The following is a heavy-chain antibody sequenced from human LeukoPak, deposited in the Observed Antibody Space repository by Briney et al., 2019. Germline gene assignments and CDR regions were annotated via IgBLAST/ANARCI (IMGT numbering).Heavy chain of an antibody. J-gene: IGHJ4*02. CDR2: INHSGST. D-gene: IGHD1-1*01. CDR1: GRSFSGYY. V-gene: IGHV4-34*01. CDR3: ARAPRTTYYFDY. Sequence: SETLSLTCAVYGRSFSGYYWSWIRQPPGKGLEWIGEINHSGSTNYNPSLKSRVTISVDTSKNQFSLKLSSVTAADTAVYYCARAPRTTYYFDYWGQGTLVTVSS.